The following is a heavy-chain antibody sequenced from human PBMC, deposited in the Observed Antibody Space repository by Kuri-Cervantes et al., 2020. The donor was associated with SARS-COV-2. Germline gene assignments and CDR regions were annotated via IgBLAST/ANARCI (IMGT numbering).Heavy chain of an antibody. Sequence: SETLSLTCTVSGGSISSSSYYWGWIRQPPGKGLEWIGYIYYSGSTNYNPSLKSRVTISVDTSKNQFSLKLSSVTAADTAVYYCAIMVRGVRRNWFDPWGQGTLVTVSS. CDR2: IYYSGST. CDR1: GGSISSSSYY. D-gene: IGHD3-10*01. CDR3: AIMVRGVRRNWFDP. J-gene: IGHJ5*02. V-gene: IGHV4-61*05.